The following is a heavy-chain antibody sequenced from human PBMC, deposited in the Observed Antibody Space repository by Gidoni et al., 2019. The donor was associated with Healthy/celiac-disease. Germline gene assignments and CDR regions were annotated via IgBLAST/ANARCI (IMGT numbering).Heavy chain of an antibody. Sequence: QGQLGQSGAEVKKPGSSVQVSCKAAGGTFSSYAISWVRQAPGQGLEWMGGILPIFVTATSAQKFQGRVTITADESTSTASMELSSLRSEDTAVYYCARGIQLWTHFDYWGQGTLVTVSS. CDR2: ILPIFVTA. V-gene: IGHV1-69*01. CDR3: ARGIQLWTHFDY. D-gene: IGHD5-18*01. CDR1: GGTFSSYA. J-gene: IGHJ4*02.